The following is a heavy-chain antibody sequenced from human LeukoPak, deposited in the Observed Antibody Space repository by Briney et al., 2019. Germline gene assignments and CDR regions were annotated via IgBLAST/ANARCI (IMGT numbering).Heavy chain of an antibody. CDR1: GVSISSGGYY. V-gene: IGHV4-30-2*01. CDR3: ARASGADEMYNWFDP. D-gene: IGHD2-8*02. Sequence: PSETLSLTCAVSGVSISSGGYYWSWIRQPPGKGLEWIGYIYHSGSSYFNPSLKSRVTLSVGRSKNQFSLKLTSVTAADTAVYYCARASGADEMYNWFDPWGQGTLVIVSS. J-gene: IGHJ5*02. CDR2: IYHSGSS.